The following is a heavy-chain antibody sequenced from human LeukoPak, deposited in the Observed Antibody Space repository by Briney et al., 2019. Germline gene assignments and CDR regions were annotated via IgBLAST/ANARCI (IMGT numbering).Heavy chain of an antibody. V-gene: IGHV1-46*01. CDR1: GYTFTSYY. CDR3: ARDVSSGYDSVFDY. CDR2: INPSGGST. J-gene: IGHJ4*01. D-gene: IGHD5-12*01. Sequence: ASVKVSLMPSGYTFTSYYMHWVRQAPGQGLEWMGIINPSGGSTSYAQKFQGRVTITRDTSTSTVYMELSSLRSEDTAVYYCARDVSSGYDSVFDYWGDGTPVSVSS.